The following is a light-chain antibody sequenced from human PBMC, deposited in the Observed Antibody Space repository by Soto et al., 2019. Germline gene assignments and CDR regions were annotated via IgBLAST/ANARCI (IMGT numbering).Light chain of an antibody. J-gene: IGKJ1*01. CDR1: QTISSW. CDR2: KAS. CDR3: QKYDSAPRT. V-gene: IGKV1-5*03. Sequence: DIQMNQSPSTLSRSVGDRVTITCRASQTISSWLAWYQQKQGKAPKLLIYKASTLKSGVPSRFSGSGYGTEFTLTISSLQTEDFATYYCQKYDSAPRTFGQGTKVDIK.